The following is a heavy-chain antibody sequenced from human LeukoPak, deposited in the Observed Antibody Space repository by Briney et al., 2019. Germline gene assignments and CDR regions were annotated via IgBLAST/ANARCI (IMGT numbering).Heavy chain of an antibody. D-gene: IGHD2-21*01. Sequence: PSETLSLTCAVYGGSFSGYYWSWIRQPPGKGLEWIGEINHSGSTNYNPSLKSRVTISVDTSKNQFSLKLSPVTAADTAVYYCARAYYYYYGMDVWGQGTTVTVSS. CDR2: INHSGST. CDR3: ARAYYYYYGMDV. V-gene: IGHV4-34*01. J-gene: IGHJ6*02. CDR1: GGSFSGYY.